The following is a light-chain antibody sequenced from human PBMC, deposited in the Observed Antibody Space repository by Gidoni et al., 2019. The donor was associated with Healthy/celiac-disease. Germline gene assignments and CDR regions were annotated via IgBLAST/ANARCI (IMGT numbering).Light chain of an antibody. CDR3: QQSYSTPPV. Sequence: DIQMTHSPSSLSASVGDRVTITCRASQSISSYLNWYQQKPGKAPKLLIYAASSLQSGVPSRFSGSGSGTDFTLTISSLQPEDFATYYCQQSYSTPPVFGQGTKVEIK. CDR1: QSISSY. V-gene: IGKV1-39*01. CDR2: AAS. J-gene: IGKJ1*01.